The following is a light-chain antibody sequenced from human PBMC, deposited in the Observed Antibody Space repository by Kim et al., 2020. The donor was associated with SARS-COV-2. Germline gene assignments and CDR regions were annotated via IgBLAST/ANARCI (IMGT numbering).Light chain of an antibody. Sequence: IQLTQSPSSLSASVGDRVSITCRASQGVASIFLAWYQQKPGKAPNLLIYSASTLQSGVPSRFSGSGSGTDFTLTISSLQPEDFATYYCQQFKSYPHTFGQGTNLEI. CDR1: QGVASIF. V-gene: IGKV1-9*01. J-gene: IGKJ2*01. CDR3: QQFKSYPHT. CDR2: SAS.